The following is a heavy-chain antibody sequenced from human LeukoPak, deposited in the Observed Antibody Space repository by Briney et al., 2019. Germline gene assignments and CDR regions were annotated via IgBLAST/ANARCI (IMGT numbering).Heavy chain of an antibody. J-gene: IGHJ6*02. CDR2: MNPNSGNT. CDR1: GYTFTSYD. V-gene: IGHV1-8*01. Sequence: ASVKVSCKASGYTFTSYDINWVRQATGQGLEWMGWMNPNSGNTGYAQKLQGRVTMTTDTSTSTAYMELRSLRSDDTAVYYCARDLHSSGWSNYYGMDVWGQGTTVTVSS. D-gene: IGHD6-19*01. CDR3: ARDLHSSGWSNYYGMDV.